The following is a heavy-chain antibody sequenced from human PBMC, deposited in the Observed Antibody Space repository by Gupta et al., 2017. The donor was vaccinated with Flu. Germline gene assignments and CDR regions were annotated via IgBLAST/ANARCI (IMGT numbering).Heavy chain of an antibody. CDR1: EYTFTAYY. D-gene: IGHD2-2*02. CDR2: INPHSGTT. J-gene: IGHJ5*02. Sequence: QVQLVQSGAEVKKPGASVKVSCKASEYTFTAYYIHWVRQAPGKGLEWMGRINPHSGTTNYEQKFQGRVTVTMDTSISTAYMDLSRLRSDDTAVYYCAREKHCSTSSCYRWFDPWGQGTLVTVSS. CDR3: AREKHCSTSSCYRWFDP. V-gene: IGHV1-2*06.